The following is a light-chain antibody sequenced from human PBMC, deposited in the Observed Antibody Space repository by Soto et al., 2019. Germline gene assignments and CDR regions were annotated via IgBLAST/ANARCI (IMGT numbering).Light chain of an antibody. CDR3: QQYISYPYT. CDR1: QTTNTW. Sequence: DIQMTQFPSTLSSSVGDRVTITCRASQTTNTWLAWYQQKPGAAPKLLIYDASSWAGGVPSRFSASGSGTEFTLTISSLQPDDLATYYCQQYISYPYTFGQGTKVEIK. V-gene: IGKV1-5*01. J-gene: IGKJ2*01. CDR2: DAS.